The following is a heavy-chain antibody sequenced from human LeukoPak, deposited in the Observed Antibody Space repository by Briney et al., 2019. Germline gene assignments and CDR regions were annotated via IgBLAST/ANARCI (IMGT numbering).Heavy chain of an antibody. CDR2: IRNKANSYTT. Sequence: GGSLRLSCAASGFTFSDHYMDWVRQAPGKGLGWVGRIRNKANSYTTDFAASVKGRFSISRDDSKNSLYLQMNSLKTEDTAVYYWGRVRGGGAFDIWGQGTMVIVSS. J-gene: IGHJ3*02. D-gene: IGHD3-16*01. CDR3: GRVRGGGAFDI. CDR1: GFTFSDHY. V-gene: IGHV3-72*01.